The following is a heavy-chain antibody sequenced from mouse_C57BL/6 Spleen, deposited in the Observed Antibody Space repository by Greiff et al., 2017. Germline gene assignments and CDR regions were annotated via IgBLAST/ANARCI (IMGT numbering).Heavy chain of an antibody. Sequence: VQLQQSGPGLVAPSQSLSITCTVSGFSLTSYAISWVRQPPGKGLEWLGVIWTGGGTNYNSALKSRLSISKDNSKSQVFLKMNSLQTDDTARYYCARNDGYYPSYWYFDVWSTGTTVTVSS. CDR1: GFSLTSYA. CDR2: IWTGGGT. CDR3: ARNDGYYPSYWYFDV. J-gene: IGHJ1*03. D-gene: IGHD2-3*01. V-gene: IGHV2-9-1*01.